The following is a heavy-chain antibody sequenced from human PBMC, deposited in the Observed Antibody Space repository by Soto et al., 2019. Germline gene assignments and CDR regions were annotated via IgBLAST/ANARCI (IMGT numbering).Heavy chain of an antibody. CDR2: ISAYNGNT. V-gene: IGHV1-18*01. D-gene: IGHD6-13*01. CDR1: GYTFTSYG. J-gene: IGHJ6*02. CDR3: ARCALTPARATEIAAADKGGMDV. Sequence: QVQLVQSGAEVKKPGASVKVSCTASGYTFTSYGISWVRQAPGQGLEWMGWISAYNGNTNYAQKLQGRVTMTTDTSTSTGYMELRSLRSDDTAVYYCARCALTPARATEIAAADKGGMDVWGQGTTVTVSS.